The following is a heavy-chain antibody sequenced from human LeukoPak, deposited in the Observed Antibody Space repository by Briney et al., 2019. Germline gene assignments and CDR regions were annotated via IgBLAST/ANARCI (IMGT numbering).Heavy chain of an antibody. CDR1: GGSISSGGYY. CDR3: ARRETLQGWFDP. J-gene: IGHJ5*02. CDR2: IYHSGST. Sequence: SETLSLTCTVSGGSISSGGYYWSWIRQHPGKGLEWIAYIYHSGSTYYNPSLKSRVTISVDRSKNQFSLKLSSVTAADTAVYYCARRETLQGWFDPWGQGTLVTVSS. V-gene: IGHV4-30-2*01.